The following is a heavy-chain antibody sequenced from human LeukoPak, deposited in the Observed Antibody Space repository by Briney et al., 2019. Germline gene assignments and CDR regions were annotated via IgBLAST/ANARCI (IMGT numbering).Heavy chain of an antibody. V-gene: IGHV3-33*06. CDR3: AKEGKQWLASYYFDY. J-gene: IGHJ4*02. Sequence: GGSLRLSCAASGFTFSSYGMHWVRQAPGKGLEWVAVIWYDGSNKYYADSVKGRFTISRDNSKNTLYLQMNSLRAEDTAVYYCAKEGKQWLASYYFDYWGQGTLVTVSS. D-gene: IGHD6-19*01. CDR2: IWYDGSNK. CDR1: GFTFSSYG.